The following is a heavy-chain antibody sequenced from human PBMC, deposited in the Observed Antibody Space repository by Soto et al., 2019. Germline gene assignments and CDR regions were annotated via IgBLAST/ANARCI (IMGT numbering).Heavy chain of an antibody. CDR3: ARDRYYDSSGYYNY. Sequence: ASVKVSCKASGYTFTSYGISWVRQAPGQGLEWMGWISAYNGNTNYAQKFQGRVTMTTDTSTSTAYMDLRSLRSDDTAVYYCARDRYYDSSGYYNYWGQGTLVTVSS. V-gene: IGHV1-18*01. D-gene: IGHD3-22*01. J-gene: IGHJ4*02. CDR1: GYTFTSYG. CDR2: ISAYNGNT.